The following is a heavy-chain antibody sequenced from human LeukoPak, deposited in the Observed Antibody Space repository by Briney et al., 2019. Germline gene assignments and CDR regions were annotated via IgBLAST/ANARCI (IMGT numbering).Heavy chain of an antibody. CDR1: GFTFSSYS. CDR2: ISGSSTYI. V-gene: IGHV3-21*01. Sequence: GGSLRLSCAASGFTFSSYSMNWVRQAPGKGLEWVSSISGSSTYINYGDSVKGRFTVSRDNAKNSVYLQMSSLRAEDTAVYYCTRDYGGTEGVFNYWGQGSLVTVSS. D-gene: IGHD1-1*01. CDR3: TRDYGGTEGVFNY. J-gene: IGHJ4*02.